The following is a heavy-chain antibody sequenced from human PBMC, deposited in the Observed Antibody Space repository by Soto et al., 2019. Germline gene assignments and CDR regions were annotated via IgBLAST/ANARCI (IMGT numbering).Heavy chain of an antibody. CDR1: GYSISSGFH. Sequence: PSETLSLTCAVSGYSISSGFHWGWIRQPPGKGLEWIGSIYHSGTTYYNPSLKSRVTISVDTSKNQFSLKLSSVTAADTAVYYCARSYYDILTGYYHTFDYWGQGTLVTVSS. J-gene: IGHJ4*02. D-gene: IGHD3-9*01. V-gene: IGHV4-38-2*01. CDR2: IYHSGTT. CDR3: ARSYYDILTGYYHTFDY.